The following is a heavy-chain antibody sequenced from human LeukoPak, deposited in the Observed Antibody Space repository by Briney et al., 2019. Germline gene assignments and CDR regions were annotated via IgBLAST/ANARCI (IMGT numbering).Heavy chain of an antibody. D-gene: IGHD3-22*01. Sequence: PGGSLRLSCAASGFTVSTTYMSWVRQAPGKGLEWVSVIYSGGSTYYADSVKGRFTISRDSSKNTLHLQMNSLRAEDTATYYCARASYDGDGFDIWGQGTMVSVSS. CDR1: GFTVSTTY. CDR3: ARASYDGDGFDI. J-gene: IGHJ3*02. V-gene: IGHV3-66*01. CDR2: IYSGGST.